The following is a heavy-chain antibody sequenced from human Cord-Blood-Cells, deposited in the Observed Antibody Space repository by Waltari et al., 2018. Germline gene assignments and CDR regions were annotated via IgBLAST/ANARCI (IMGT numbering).Heavy chain of an antibody. CDR2: IIPILGTA. J-gene: IGHJ6*02. D-gene: IGHD2-2*01. CDR3: ARDGSCSSTSCYYDYYGMDV. V-gene: IGHV1-69*01. CDR1: GGTFSSYA. Sequence: QVQLVQSGAEVKKPGSSVKVSCKASGGTFSSYAISWVRQAPGQGLEWMGGIIPILGTANYAQKFQGRVTITADESTNTAYMELSSLRSEDTAVYYCARDGSCSSTSCYYDYYGMDVWGQGTTVTVSS.